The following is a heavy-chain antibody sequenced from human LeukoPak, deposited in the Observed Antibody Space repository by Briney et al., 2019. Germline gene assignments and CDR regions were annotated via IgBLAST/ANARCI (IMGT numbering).Heavy chain of an antibody. D-gene: IGHD3-22*01. J-gene: IGHJ6*02. Sequence: EGSLRLSCAASGFTFSSYSMNWVRQAPGKGLEWVSYISSSSSTIYYADSVKGRFTISRDNAKNSLYLQMNSLRAEDTAVYYCARDNYDSSGYYYGGYYGMDVWGQGTTVTVSS. CDR3: ARDNYDSSGYYYGGYYGMDV. CDR1: GFTFSSYS. CDR2: ISSSSSTI. V-gene: IGHV3-48*04.